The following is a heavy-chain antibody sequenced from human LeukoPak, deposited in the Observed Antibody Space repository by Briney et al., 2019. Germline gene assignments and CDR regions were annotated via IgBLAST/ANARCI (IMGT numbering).Heavy chain of an antibody. D-gene: IGHD6-19*01. V-gene: IGHV1-18*01. Sequence: ASVKVSCKASGYTFTSYGISWVRQAPGQGLEWMGLISAKKGNTDYEQKLKGRVTMTTETYTSTAYMELRSLRSDDTAVYYCARDMYSSGRVPFDYWGQGTLVTVSS. CDR1: GYTFTSYG. CDR2: ISAKKGNT. CDR3: ARDMYSSGRVPFDY. J-gene: IGHJ4*02.